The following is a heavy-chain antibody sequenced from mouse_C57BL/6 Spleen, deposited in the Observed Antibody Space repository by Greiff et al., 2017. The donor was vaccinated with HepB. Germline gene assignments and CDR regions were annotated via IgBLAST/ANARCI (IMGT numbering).Heavy chain of an antibody. D-gene: IGHD2-4*01. CDR2: IYPRSGNT. CDR3: ARQRYDYDEDY. V-gene: IGHV1-81*01. Sequence: QVQLQQSGAELARPGASVKLSCKASGYTFTSYGISWVKQRTGQGLEWIGEIYPRSGNTYYNEKFKGKATLTADTSSSTAYMELRSLTSEDSAVYFCARQRYDYDEDYWGQGTTLTVSS. J-gene: IGHJ2*01. CDR1: GYTFTSYG.